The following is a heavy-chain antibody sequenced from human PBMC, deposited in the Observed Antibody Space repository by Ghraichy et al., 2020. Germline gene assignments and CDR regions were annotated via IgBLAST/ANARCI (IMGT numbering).Heavy chain of an antibody. J-gene: IGHJ4*02. V-gene: IGHV4-34*01. CDR1: GGSFSGYY. Sequence: SQTLSLTCAVYGGSFSGYYWSWIRQPPGKGLEWIGEINHSGSTNYNPSLKSRVTISVDTSKNQFSLKLSSVTAADTAVYYCARLRLGRVVVTATPFDYWGQGTLVTVSS. CDR3: ARLRLGRVVVTATPFDY. D-gene: IGHD2-21*02. CDR2: INHSGST.